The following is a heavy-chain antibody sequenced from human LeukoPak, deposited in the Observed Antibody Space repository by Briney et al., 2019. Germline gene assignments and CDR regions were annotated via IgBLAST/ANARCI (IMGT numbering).Heavy chain of an antibody. J-gene: IGHJ4*02. V-gene: IGHV4-38-2*02. D-gene: IGHD2-2*01. CDR3: ARICLSWYQLLQAPFDY. Sequence: SETLSLTCTVSGYSISSGYYWGWIRQPPGKGLEWIGSIYHSGSTYYNPSLKSRVTISVDTSKNQFSLKPSSVTAADTAVYYCARICLSWYQLLQAPFDYWGQGTLVTVSS. CDR1: GYSISSGYY. CDR2: IYHSGST.